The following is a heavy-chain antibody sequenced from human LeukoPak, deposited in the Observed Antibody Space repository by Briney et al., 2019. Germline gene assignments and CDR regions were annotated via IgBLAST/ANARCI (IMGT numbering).Heavy chain of an antibody. J-gene: IGHJ4*02. Sequence: ASVKVSCKASGYTFTTYKMHWVRQAPGQGLEWVGIINPSDGDRRNAQKFQGRVTITRDTSASTAYMELSSLRSEDTAVYYCARGGSYVNPHFDYWGQGTLVTVSA. V-gene: IGHV1-46*01. CDR2: INPSDGDR. CDR1: GYTFTTYK. CDR3: ARGGSYVNPHFDY. D-gene: IGHD1-26*01.